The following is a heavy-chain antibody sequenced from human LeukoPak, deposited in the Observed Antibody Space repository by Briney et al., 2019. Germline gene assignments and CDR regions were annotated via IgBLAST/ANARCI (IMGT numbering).Heavy chain of an antibody. CDR3: ARGDCSSTICYSPMDV. J-gene: IGHJ6*03. Sequence: SETLSLTCTVSGYSISSGYYWVWIRQPPGKGLEWIGSIYRSGSTNYNPSLKSRVTISVDTSKNQFSLKVNSVTAADTAVYYCARGDCSSTICYSPMDVWGKGTTVTVSS. V-gene: IGHV4-38-2*02. D-gene: IGHD2-2*01. CDR2: IYRSGST. CDR1: GYSISSGYY.